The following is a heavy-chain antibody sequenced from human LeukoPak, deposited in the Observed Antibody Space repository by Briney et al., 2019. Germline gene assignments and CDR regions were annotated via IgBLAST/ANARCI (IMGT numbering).Heavy chain of an antibody. Sequence: GGSLRLHCAASRFTFNTYAVNWVRQAPGKGLEWVSAISGNGDITYYADSVRGRFTISRDNSKSTLYLQMNSLRAEDTAVYYCARVKRDCSGGSCYSYDYWGQGTLVTVSS. D-gene: IGHD2-15*01. CDR3: ARVKRDCSGGSCYSYDY. V-gene: IGHV3-23*01. J-gene: IGHJ4*02. CDR1: RFTFNTYA. CDR2: ISGNGDIT.